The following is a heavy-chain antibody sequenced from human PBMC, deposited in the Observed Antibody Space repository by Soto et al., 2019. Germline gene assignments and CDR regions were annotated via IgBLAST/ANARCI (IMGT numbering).Heavy chain of an antibody. CDR2: IYYSGTS. CDR3: ARVQRRSLNSDY. J-gene: IGHJ4*02. D-gene: IGHD3-3*01. V-gene: IGHV4-39*01. CDR1: GGSISNSSYY. Sequence: PSETLSLTCTVSGGSISNSSYYCGWVRQAPGKGLEWIGHIYYSGTSYYNPSLKGRVSLSVDTSKNQFSLKLNYVTAADTAVYLCARVQRRSLNSDYWGQGPLVTVS.